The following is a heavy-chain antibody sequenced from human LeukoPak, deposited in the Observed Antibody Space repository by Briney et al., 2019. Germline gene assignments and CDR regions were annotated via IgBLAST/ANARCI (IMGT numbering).Heavy chain of an antibody. V-gene: IGHV3-23*01. CDR3: AKGRNVLRYPYGMDV. Sequence: GGSLRLSCAASGFTFSSYAMSWVRQAPGKGLEWVSAISASGGSTYYADSVKGRFTISRDDSKNTLYLQMNSLRAEDTAVYYCAKGRNVLRYPYGMDVWGQGTTVTVSS. CDR1: GFTFSSYA. D-gene: IGHD3-9*01. J-gene: IGHJ6*02. CDR2: ISASGGST.